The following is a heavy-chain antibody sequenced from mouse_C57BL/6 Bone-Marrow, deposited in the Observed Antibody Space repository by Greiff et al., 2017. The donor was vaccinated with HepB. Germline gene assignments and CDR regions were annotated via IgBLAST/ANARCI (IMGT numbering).Heavy chain of an antibody. CDR1: GYSFTDYN. D-gene: IGHD1-1*01. Sequence: VQLKESGPELVKPGASVKISCKASGYSFTDYNMNWVKQSNGKSLEWIGVINPNNGTTSYNQKFKGKATLTVDQSSSTAYMQLNSLTSADSAVYYCARPPFTTVVAHWYFDVWGTGTTVTVSS. V-gene: IGHV1-39*01. CDR3: ARPPFTTVVAHWYFDV. CDR2: INPNNGTT. J-gene: IGHJ1*03.